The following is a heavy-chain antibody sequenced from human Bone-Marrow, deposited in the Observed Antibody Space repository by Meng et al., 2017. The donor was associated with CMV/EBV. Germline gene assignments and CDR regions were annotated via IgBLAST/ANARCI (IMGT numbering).Heavy chain of an antibody. D-gene: IGHD6-13*01. CDR1: GFTFSSYS. CDR3: TRGLGDSSWYDQGDY. Sequence: GGSLRLSCAASGFTFSSYSMNWVRQAPGKGLEWVSSISSSSSYIYYADSVKGRFTISRDNAKNSLYLQMNSLRAEDTAVYYCTRGLGDSSWYDQGDYWGQGTLVTVSS. J-gene: IGHJ4*02. V-gene: IGHV3-21*01. CDR2: ISSSSSYI.